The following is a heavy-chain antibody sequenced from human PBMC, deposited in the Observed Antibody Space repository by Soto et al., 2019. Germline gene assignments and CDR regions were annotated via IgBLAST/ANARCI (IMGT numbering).Heavy chain of an antibody. CDR3: ARDLHVVDPLGWGVFAP. J-gene: IGHJ5*02. CDR2: IIAGNGNT. V-gene: IGHV1-3*01. D-gene: IGHD1-26*01. Sequence: QVQLVQSGAEVKNPGASVKVSCKASGYTFTIYAMNWVRQAPGQRLEWMGWIIAGNGNTKYSQEFQGRVTITSDTSESTANMDLSILSSKDTAVDYFARDLHVVDPLGWGVFAPWGQGTLVTVSS. CDR1: GYTFTIYA.